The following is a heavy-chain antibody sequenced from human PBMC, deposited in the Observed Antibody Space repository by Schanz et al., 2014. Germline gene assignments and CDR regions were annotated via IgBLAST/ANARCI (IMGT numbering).Heavy chain of an antibody. V-gene: IGHV1-69*02. CDR2: IIPITGIT. D-gene: IGHD5-12*01. Sequence: QVQLVQSGAEEKKPGSSVKVSCTASGDTFRSYTINWVRHAPGQGLEWMGRIIPITGITNYAQKFQGRVTFTADKSTSTAFLEVNSLRSEDTAVYYCARTGYDPSLTHWGQGTLVTVSS. CDR1: GDTFRSYT. CDR3: ARTGYDPSLTH. J-gene: IGHJ4*02.